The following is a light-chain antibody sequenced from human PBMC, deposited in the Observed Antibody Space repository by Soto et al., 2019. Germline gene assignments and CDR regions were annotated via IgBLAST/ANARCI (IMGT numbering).Light chain of an antibody. CDR1: RGHSSYA. J-gene: IGLJ2*01. Sequence: QLVLTQSPSASASLGASIKLTCTLSRGHSSYAIAWHQQRPEKGPQYVMKVNSDGSHIKGDGTPDRFLGSSSGAERFLTISNLQSEDEADYYCQTWASGVVVFGGGTQLTVL. CDR3: QTWASGVVV. CDR2: VNSDGSH. V-gene: IGLV4-69*01.